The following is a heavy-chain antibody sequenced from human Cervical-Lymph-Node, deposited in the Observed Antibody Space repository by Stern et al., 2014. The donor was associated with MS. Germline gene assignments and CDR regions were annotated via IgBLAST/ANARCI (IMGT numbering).Heavy chain of an antibody. CDR3: ATSLDADYIGYFDS. V-gene: IGHV5-51*03. D-gene: IGHD4-11*01. CDR2: FYPSDSDI. Sequence: EVQLEESGAAVKKPGESLKISCSISGDSFPRYAIAWVRQMPGKVLECMGMFYPSDSDIRYSPSFQGQVTISADQSISTAYLQWSSLKASDTAIYYCATSLDADYIGYFDSWGQGTLVTVSS. J-gene: IGHJ4*02. CDR1: GDSFPRYA.